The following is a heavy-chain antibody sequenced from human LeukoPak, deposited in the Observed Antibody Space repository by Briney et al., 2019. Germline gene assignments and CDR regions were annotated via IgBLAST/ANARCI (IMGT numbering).Heavy chain of an antibody. J-gene: IGHJ4*02. CDR3: AKKPTGYSSSWYPTQNDY. CDR1: GFTFSSYW. CDR2: INSDGSST. D-gene: IGHD6-13*01. V-gene: IGHV3-74*01. Sequence: GGSLRLSCAASGFTFSSYWMHWVRQAPGKGLVWVSRINSDGSSTSYADSVKGRFTISRDNAKNSLYLQMNSLRAEDTAVYYCAKKPTGYSSSWYPTQNDYWGQGTLVTVSS.